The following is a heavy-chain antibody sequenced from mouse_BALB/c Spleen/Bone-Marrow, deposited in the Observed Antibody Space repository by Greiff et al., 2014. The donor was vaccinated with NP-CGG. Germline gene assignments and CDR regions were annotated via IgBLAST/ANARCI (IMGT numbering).Heavy chain of an antibody. J-gene: IGHJ2*01. CDR3: ARDEHYVDY. CDR2: IYPGDGNT. V-gene: IGHV1-87*01. CDR1: GYTFTSYW. Sequence: QVQLQQSGAELARPGASVKLSCKASGYTFTSYWMQWVKQRPGQGLEWIGAIYPGDGNTRYTQKFKGKATLTADKSSSTAYMQLSSLASEDSAVYYCARDEHYVDYWGQGTTLTVSS.